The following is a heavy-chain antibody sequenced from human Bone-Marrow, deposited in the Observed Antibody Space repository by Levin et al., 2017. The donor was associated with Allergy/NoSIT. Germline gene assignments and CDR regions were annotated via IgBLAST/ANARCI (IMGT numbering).Heavy chain of an antibody. Sequence: SQTLSLTCTVSGSSMSGFYWSWIRQPPGKGLEWIGYRYYSGGTNYNPSLKSRLTMSVDTSKNQFSLKLSSVTAADTAVYYCARDQRDYYGSGNYFKGFDYWGQGILVTVSS. CDR3: ARDQRDYYGSGNYFKGFDY. V-gene: IGHV4-59*01. CDR1: GSSMSGFY. J-gene: IGHJ4*02. CDR2: RYYSGGT. D-gene: IGHD3-10*01.